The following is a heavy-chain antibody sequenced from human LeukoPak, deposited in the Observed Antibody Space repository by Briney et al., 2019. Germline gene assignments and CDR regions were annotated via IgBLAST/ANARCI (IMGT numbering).Heavy chain of an antibody. V-gene: IGHV4-34*01. J-gene: IGHJ4*02. D-gene: IGHD6-13*01. CDR3: ASGSLAAAGSTPFDY. CDR1: GGSFSGYY. CDR2: INHSGST. Sequence: SETLSLTCAVYGGSFSGYYWSWIRQPPGKGLEWIGEINHSGSTNYNPSLKSRVTISVDTSKNQFSLKLSSVTAADTAVYYCASGSLAAAGSTPFDYWGQGTLVTVSS.